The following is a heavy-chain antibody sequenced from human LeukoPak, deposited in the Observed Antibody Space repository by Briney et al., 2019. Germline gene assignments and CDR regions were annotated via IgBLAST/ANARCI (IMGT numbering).Heavy chain of an antibody. D-gene: IGHD1-26*01. V-gene: IGHV3-30*03. Sequence: GGSLRLSCAASGFTFSNSAMNWVRQAPGKGLEWVAVISYDGSNKYYADSVKGRFAISRDNSKNTLYLQMNSLRAEDTAVYYCAFDNSGSYLHTGAFDIWGQGTMVTVSS. CDR3: AFDNSGSYLHTGAFDI. CDR2: ISYDGSNK. CDR1: GFTFSNSA. J-gene: IGHJ3*02.